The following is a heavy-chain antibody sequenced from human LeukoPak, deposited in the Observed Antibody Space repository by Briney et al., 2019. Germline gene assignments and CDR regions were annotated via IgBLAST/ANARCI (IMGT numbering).Heavy chain of an antibody. J-gene: IGHJ5*02. D-gene: IGHD6-25*01. CDR3: ARHIAADGFDP. CDR2: IYYSGST. V-gene: IGHV4-39*07. CDR1: SGSISSSSYY. Sequence: SETLSLTCTVSSGSISSSSYYWGWIRQPPGKGLEWIGSIYYSGSTYYNPSLKSRVTISVDTSKNQFSLKLTSVTAADTALYYCARHIAADGFDPWGQGTLVTVSS.